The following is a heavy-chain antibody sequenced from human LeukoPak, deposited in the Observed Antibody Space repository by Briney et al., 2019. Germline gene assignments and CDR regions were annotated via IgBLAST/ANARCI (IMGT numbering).Heavy chain of an antibody. D-gene: IGHD5-18*01. CDR2: IYYSGST. Sequence: SETLFLTCTVSGGSISSYYWNWIRQPPGKGLEWIGYIYYSGSTNYNPSLKSRVTISVDTSKNQFSLRLSSVTAADTAVYYCARGLSGYSYGYYFDYWGQGTLFTVSS. J-gene: IGHJ4*02. CDR1: GGSISSYY. V-gene: IGHV4-59*01. CDR3: ARGLSGYSYGYYFDY.